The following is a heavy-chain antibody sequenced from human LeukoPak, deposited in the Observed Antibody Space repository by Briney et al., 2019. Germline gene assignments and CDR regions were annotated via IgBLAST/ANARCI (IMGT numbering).Heavy chain of an antibody. V-gene: IGHV4-4*07. CDR3: ARATTPYSSSWYAYYYMDV. CDR2: IYTSGST. D-gene: IGHD6-13*01. Sequence: SETLSLTCTASGGSISSYYWSWIRQPAGKGLEWIGRIYTSGSTNYNPSLKSRVTMSVDTSKNQFSLKLSSVTAADTAVYYCARATTPYSSSWYAYYYMDVWGKGTTVTVSS. CDR1: GGSISSYY. J-gene: IGHJ6*03.